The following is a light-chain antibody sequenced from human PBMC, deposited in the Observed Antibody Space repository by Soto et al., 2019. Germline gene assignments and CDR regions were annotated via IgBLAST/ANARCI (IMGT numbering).Light chain of an antibody. CDR1: QSITTY. CDR3: QQAYGAPPT. J-gene: IGKJ1*01. CDR2: AAA. Sequence: DIQMTQSPSSLSASVGARVTITCRALQSITTYLNWYQQTSGEAPKLLIYAAARLQTGVPSRFSGSGSGTDFTLTISSLQPEEFATYYCQQAYGAPPTFGQETKVEIK. V-gene: IGKV1-39*01.